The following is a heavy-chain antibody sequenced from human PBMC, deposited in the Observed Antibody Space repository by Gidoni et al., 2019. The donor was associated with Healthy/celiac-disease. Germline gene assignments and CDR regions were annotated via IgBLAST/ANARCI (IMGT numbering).Heavy chain of an antibody. CDR2: IYSGGST. Sequence: EVQLVESGGGLIQPGGSLRLSCAASGFTVSSNYISWVRQAPGKGLEWVSVIYSGGSTYYADSVKGRFTISRDNSKNTLYLQMNSLRAEDTAVYYCARGGGGPQVIFSGSYGNAFDIWGQGTMVTVSS. CDR1: GFTVSSNY. V-gene: IGHV3-53*01. CDR3: ARGGGGPQVIFSGSYGNAFDI. J-gene: IGHJ3*02. D-gene: IGHD1-26*01.